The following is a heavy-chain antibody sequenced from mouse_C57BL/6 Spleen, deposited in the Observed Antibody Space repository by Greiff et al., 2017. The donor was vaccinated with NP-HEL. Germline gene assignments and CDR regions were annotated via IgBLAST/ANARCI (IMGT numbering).Heavy chain of an antibody. CDR3: AQIAGGYWYFDV. J-gene: IGHJ1*03. Sequence: QVTLKESGPGILQPSQTLSLTCSFSGFSLSTSNMGLGWLRPPSGMGLEWLAHIWWNDDKYYNPSLMSRLTISKDTYNIQLLLKIISVDTADTATYYCAQIAGGYWYFDVWGTGTTVTVSS. D-gene: IGHD1-1*02. V-gene: IGHV8-5*01. CDR1: GFSLSTSNMG. CDR2: IWWNDDK.